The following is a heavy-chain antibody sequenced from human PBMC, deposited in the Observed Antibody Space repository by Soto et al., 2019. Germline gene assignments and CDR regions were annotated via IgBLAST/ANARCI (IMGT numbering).Heavy chain of an antibody. V-gene: IGHV4-30-2*05. J-gene: IGHJ4*02. CDR2: ISHSGST. Sequence: SETLSLTCAVSGDSISSGDYSWSWIRQPPGKGLEWIGYISHSGSTYYNPSLKSRVTISVDTSKNQFSLKLSSVTAADTAVYYCAREPGYSYGVHGDYWGQGTLVTVSS. CDR1: GDSISSGDYS. D-gene: IGHD5-18*01. CDR3: AREPGYSYGVHGDY.